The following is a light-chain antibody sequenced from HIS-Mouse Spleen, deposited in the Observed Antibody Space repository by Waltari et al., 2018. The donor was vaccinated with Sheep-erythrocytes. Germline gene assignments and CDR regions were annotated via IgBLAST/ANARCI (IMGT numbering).Light chain of an antibody. Sequence: QSARTQPRSVSGSPGQSVTISCTGTSSDVGWYNYVSWYQQHPGKAPKLMIYDVSKRPSGVPDRFSGSKSGNTASLTISGLQAEDEADYYCCSYAGSYTWVFGGGTKLTVL. CDR1: SSDVGWYNY. J-gene: IGLJ3*02. CDR2: DVS. V-gene: IGLV2-11*02. CDR3: CSYAGSYTWV.